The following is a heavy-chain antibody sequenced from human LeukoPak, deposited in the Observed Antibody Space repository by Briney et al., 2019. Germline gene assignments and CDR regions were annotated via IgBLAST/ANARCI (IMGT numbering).Heavy chain of an antibody. D-gene: IGHD1-1*01. Sequence: GGSLRLSCAASGFTFDDYGMHWVRQAPGKGLEWVSSISSSSSNIYYADSVKGRFTISRDNAKNSLYLQMNSLRVEDTAVYYCARCTTGRTFGSLREIKRSREIDYWGQGTLATVSS. CDR1: GFTFDDYG. V-gene: IGHV3-21*01. CDR3: ARCTTGRTFGSLREIKRSREIDY. CDR2: ISSSSSNI. J-gene: IGHJ4*02.